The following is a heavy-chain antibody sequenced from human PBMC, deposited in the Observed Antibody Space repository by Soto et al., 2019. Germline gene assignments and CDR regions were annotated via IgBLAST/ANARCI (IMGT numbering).Heavy chain of an antibody. Sequence: SETLSLTCTVSGGSISSSSYYWGWIRQPPGKGLEWIGSIYYSGSTYYNPSPKSRVTISVDTSKNQFSLKLSSVTAADTAVYYCARTIVVVPAARKWFDPWGQGTLVTVSS. CDR1: GGSISSSSYY. D-gene: IGHD2-2*01. CDR2: IYYSGST. J-gene: IGHJ5*02. V-gene: IGHV4-39*01. CDR3: ARTIVVVPAARKWFDP.